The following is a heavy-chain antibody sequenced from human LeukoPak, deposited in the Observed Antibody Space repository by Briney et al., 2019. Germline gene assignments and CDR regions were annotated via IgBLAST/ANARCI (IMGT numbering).Heavy chain of an antibody. D-gene: IGHD3-22*01. CDR2: IWYDGSNK. J-gene: IGHJ4*02. CDR1: GFTFSSYA. Sequence: GGSLRLSCAASGFTFSSYAMHWVRQAPGKGLEWVAIIWYDGSNKTYEDSVKGRFTISRDNSKNTLYLQMNSLRAEDTAVYYCARGVDYYENSGTIDYWGQGTLVTVSS. CDR3: ARGVDYYENSGTIDY. V-gene: IGHV3-33*08.